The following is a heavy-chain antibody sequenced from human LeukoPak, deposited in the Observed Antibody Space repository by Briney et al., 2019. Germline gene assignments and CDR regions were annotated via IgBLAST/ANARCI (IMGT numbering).Heavy chain of an antibody. Sequence: SETLSLTCTVSGGSISSSSYYWGWIRQPPGKGLEWIGSIYYSGSTYYNPSLKSRVTISVDTSKNQFSLKLSSVTAADTAVYYCARHLGAISPVVVTTLYYFDYWGQGTLVTVSS. CDR3: ARHLGAISPVVVTTLYYFDY. V-gene: IGHV4-39*01. CDR2: IYYSGST. J-gene: IGHJ4*02. D-gene: IGHD4-17*01. CDR1: GGSISSSSYY.